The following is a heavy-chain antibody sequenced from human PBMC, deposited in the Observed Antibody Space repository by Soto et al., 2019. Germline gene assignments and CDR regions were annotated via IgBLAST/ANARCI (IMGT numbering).Heavy chain of an antibody. CDR2: IYYSGST. CDR3: ARVWGGAFDI. V-gene: IGHV4-31*03. J-gene: IGHJ3*02. Sequence: PSETLSLTCTVSGGSISIGDYYWSWIRHHPGKGLEWIGYIYYSGSTYYNPSLKSRVTISVDTSKNQFSLKLSSVTAADTAVYYCARVWGGAFDIWGQGTMVTVSS. CDR1: GGSISIGDYY. D-gene: IGHD3-10*01.